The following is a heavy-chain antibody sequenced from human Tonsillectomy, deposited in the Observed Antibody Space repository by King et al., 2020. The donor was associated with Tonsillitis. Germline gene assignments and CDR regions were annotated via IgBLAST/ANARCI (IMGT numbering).Heavy chain of an antibody. V-gene: IGHV3-33*01. D-gene: IGHD5-18*01. J-gene: IGHJ3*01. CDR3: ASGYPGYDAFDV. CDR2: IWYDGSNK. Sequence: VQLVESGEGVVQPGRSLRLSCAASGFTFSIYGMHWVRQPTGKGLEWVAVIWYDGSNKYYSDSVKGRFTIPRDTSKNTLYLQMNSLRAEDTAVYYCASGYPGYDAFDVWGQGTMVTVSS. CDR1: GFTFSIYG.